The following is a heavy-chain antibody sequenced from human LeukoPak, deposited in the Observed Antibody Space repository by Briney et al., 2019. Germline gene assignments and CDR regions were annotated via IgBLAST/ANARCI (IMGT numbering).Heavy chain of an antibody. Sequence: GGSLRLSCAASGFTFSSYAMSWVRQAPGKGLEWVSAISGSGGSTYYADSVKGRFTISRDNSKNTLYLQMNSLRAEDTAVYYCAKDLGSSFEYVWGINRYSPSFDYWGQGTLVTVSS. V-gene: IGHV3-23*01. J-gene: IGHJ4*02. D-gene: IGHD3-16*02. CDR2: ISGSGGST. CDR3: AKDLGSSFEYVWGINRYSPSFDY. CDR1: GFTFSSYA.